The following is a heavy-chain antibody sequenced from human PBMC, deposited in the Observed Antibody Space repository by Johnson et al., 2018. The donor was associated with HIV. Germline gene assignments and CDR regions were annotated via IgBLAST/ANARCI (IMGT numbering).Heavy chain of an antibody. D-gene: IGHD2-21*01. V-gene: IGHV3-23*04. CDR3: ARDVGLLAYCGGDCADAFDI. Sequence: VQLVESGGGLVQPGGSLRLSCAASGFTFSSYAMSWVRQAPGKGLEWVSAISGSGGSTYYADSVKGRFTISRENSKNSLYLQMNSLRAEDTAVYYCARDVGLLAYCGGDCADAFDIWGQGTMVTVSS. CDR2: ISGSGGST. CDR1: GFTFSSYA. J-gene: IGHJ3*02.